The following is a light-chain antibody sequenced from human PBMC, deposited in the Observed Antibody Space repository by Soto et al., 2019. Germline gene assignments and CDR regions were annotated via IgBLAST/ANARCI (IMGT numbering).Light chain of an antibody. Sequence: AIQMTQSPSSLSASVGDRVTITCRASQGMRTDLGWYQQKPGKAPKLLIYAASSLQSGVPSRFNGNGSGTDFTLTISSLEPEDFATYCCLQDYTSPLTFGGGTKVEIK. CDR1: QGMRTD. CDR3: LQDYTSPLT. J-gene: IGKJ4*01. V-gene: IGKV1-6*01. CDR2: AAS.